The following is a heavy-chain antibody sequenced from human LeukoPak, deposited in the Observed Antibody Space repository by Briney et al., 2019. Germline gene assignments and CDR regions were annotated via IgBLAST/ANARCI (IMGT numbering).Heavy chain of an antibody. J-gene: IGHJ4*02. Sequence: PGGSLRLSCAASGFTFSSYAMSWVRQAPGQGLEWVSAISGSGGSTYYADSVKGRFTISRDNSKTTLYLQMNSLRAEDTAVYYCAKALEVTAIFDYWGQGTLVTVSS. CDR3: AKALEVTAIFDY. CDR2: ISGSGGST. D-gene: IGHD2-21*02. CDR1: GFTFSSYA. V-gene: IGHV3-23*01.